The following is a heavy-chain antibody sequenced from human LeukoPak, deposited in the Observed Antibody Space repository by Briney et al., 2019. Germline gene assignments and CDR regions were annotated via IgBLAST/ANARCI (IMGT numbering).Heavy chain of an antibody. CDR2: IYPSGST. D-gene: IGHD6-13*01. J-gene: IGHJ6*02. Sequence: SETLSLTCTVSDGSISSYYWSWIRQPAGKGLEWIGRIYPSGSTNYNPSLKSRVTMSVDTSKNQFSLKLSSVTAADTAVYYCARTSSNSWSYGMDVWGQGTMVTVSS. CDR1: DGSISSYY. CDR3: ARTSSNSWSYGMDV. V-gene: IGHV4-4*07.